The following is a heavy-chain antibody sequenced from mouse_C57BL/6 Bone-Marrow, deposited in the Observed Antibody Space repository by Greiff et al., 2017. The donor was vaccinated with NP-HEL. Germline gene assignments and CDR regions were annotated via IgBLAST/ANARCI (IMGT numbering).Heavy chain of an antibody. D-gene: IGHD1-1*01. V-gene: IGHV1-82*01. CDR3: ARGPSLRRGFAY. CDR2: IYPGDGDT. J-gene: IGHJ3*01. Sequence: QVQLKQSGPELVKPGASVKISCKASGYAFSSSWMNWVKQRPGKGLEWIGRIYPGDGDTNYNGKFKGKATLTADKSSSTAYMQLSSLTSEDSAVYFCARGPSLRRGFAYWGQGTLVTVSA. CDR1: GYAFSSSW.